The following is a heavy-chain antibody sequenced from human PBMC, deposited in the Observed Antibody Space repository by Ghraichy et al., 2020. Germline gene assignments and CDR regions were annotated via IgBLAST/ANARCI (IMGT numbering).Heavy chain of an antibody. Sequence: SETLSLTCTVSGGSISSYYWSWIRQPPGKGLEWIGYIYTSGSTNYNPSLKSRVTISVDTSKNQFSLKLSSVTAADTAVYYCAATRESRYFDWFDAFDIWGQGTMVTVSS. CDR1: GGSISSYY. CDR3: AATRESRYFDWFDAFDI. J-gene: IGHJ3*02. V-gene: IGHV4-4*09. D-gene: IGHD3-9*01. CDR2: IYTSGST.